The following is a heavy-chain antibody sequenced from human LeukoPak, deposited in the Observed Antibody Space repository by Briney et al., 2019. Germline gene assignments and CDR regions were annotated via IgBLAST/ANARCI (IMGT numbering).Heavy chain of an antibody. CDR2: INPSGGST. Sequence: ASVKVSCKASGYTFTSYYMHWVRQAPGQGLEWMGIINPSGGSTSYAQKFQGRVTMTRDMSTSTVYMELSSLRSEDTAVYYCARAGYCSSTSCYRHPFDYWGQGTLVTVSS. J-gene: IGHJ4*02. CDR1: GYTFTSYY. CDR3: ARAGYCSSTSCYRHPFDY. D-gene: IGHD2-2*01. V-gene: IGHV1-46*01.